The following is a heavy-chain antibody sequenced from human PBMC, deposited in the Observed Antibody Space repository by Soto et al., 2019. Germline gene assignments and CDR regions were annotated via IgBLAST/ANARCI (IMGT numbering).Heavy chain of an antibody. CDR1: GGTFSSYA. CDR3: ARSLGLTTVTTCDY. J-gene: IGHJ4*02. D-gene: IGHD4-17*01. V-gene: IGHV1-69*13. Sequence: ASVKVSCKASGGTFSSYAISWVRQAPGQGLEWMGGIIPIFGNANYAQKFQGRVTITADESTSTAYMELRSLRSDDTAVYYCARSLGLTTVTTCDYWGQGTLVTVSS. CDR2: IIPIFGNA.